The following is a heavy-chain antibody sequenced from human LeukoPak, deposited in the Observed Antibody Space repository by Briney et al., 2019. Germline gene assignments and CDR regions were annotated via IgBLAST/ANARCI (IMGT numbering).Heavy chain of an antibody. CDR3: ARDVKSRRRQWFGELSVYYYYYMDV. CDR2: IYTTGST. J-gene: IGHJ6*03. CDR1: GGSISSDY. V-gene: IGHV4-4*07. Sequence: PSETLSLTCTLSGGSISSDYWSWIRQPAGKALEWIWRIYTTGSTNYSPSLKSRVTMSVDTSKNQFSLKLSSVTAADTDVYYCARDVKSRRRQWFGELSVYYYYYMDVWGKGTTVTVSS. D-gene: IGHD3-10*01.